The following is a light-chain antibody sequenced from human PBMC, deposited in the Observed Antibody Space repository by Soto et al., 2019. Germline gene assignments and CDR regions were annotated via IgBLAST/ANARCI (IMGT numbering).Light chain of an antibody. CDR3: QHYVTSLTT. Sequence: EIVMTKSKATLSVSPGDRATLSCRASQSVDNDLAWYQQKPGQPPRLLIYDASTRATGIPARFSGSGSGTDFTLTISRLEPEDFAVYYCQHYVTSLTTFGQVSMVDIK. CDR1: QSVDND. CDR2: DAS. J-gene: IGKJ1*01. V-gene: IGKV3D-15*01.